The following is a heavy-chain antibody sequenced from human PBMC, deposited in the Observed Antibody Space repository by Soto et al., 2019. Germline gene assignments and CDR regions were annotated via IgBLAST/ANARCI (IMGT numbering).Heavy chain of an antibody. CDR2: IKQDGSEK. D-gene: IGHD3-3*01. CDR3: ARVNDFWSGDYSPNYYYYYMDD. CDR1: GFTFSSYW. J-gene: IGHJ6*03. Sequence: GGSLTLSCGASGFTFSSYWMSWVRQAPGKGLEWVANIKQDGSEKYYVDSVKGRFTISRDNAKNSLYLQMNSLRAEDTAVYYSARVNDFWSGDYSPNYYYYYMDDWGKGTTVTVSS. V-gene: IGHV3-7*01.